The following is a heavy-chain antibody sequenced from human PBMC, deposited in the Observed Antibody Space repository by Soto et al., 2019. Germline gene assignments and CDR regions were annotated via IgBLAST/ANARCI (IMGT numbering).Heavy chain of an antibody. V-gene: IGHV3-64D*08. J-gene: IGHJ4*02. D-gene: IGHD3-10*01. CDR2: ISSNGGST. CDR3: VKDITMVRGVITHYFDY. CDR1: GFTFSSYA. Sequence: GGSLRLSCSASGFTFSSYAMHWVRQAPGKGLEYVSAISSNGGSTYYADSVKGRFTISRDNSKNTLYLQMSSLRAEDTAEYYCVKDITMVRGVITHYFDYWGQGTLVTVSS.